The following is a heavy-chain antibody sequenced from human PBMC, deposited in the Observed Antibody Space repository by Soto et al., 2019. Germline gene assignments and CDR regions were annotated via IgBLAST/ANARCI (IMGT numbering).Heavy chain of an antibody. D-gene: IGHD6-6*01. Sequence: QLQLQESGSGLVRPSQTLSLSCAVSGDSISRGGYSWTWIRQPPAKALEWIGNIYDSGSTSYNPSLKSRVTMSVDTSKNQFSLKLTSVTAADTAVFFCARGSSSYYDYGMDVWGQGITVTVSS. V-gene: IGHV4-30-2*01. CDR2: IYDSGST. CDR3: ARGSSSYYDYGMDV. J-gene: IGHJ6*02. CDR1: GDSISRGGYS.